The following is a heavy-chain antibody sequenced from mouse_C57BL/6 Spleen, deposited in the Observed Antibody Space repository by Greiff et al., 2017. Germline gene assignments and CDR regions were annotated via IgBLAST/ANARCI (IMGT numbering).Heavy chain of an antibody. CDR1: GYTFTDYN. CDR2: INPNNGGT. J-gene: IGHJ1*03. CDR3: ARKQGDGSSYKRYFDV. V-gene: IGHV1-18*01. Sequence: EVKLVESGPELVKPGASVKIPCKASGYTFTDYNMDWVKQSHGKSLEWIGDINPNNGGTIYNQKFKGKATLTVDKSSSTAYMELRSLTSEDTAVYYCARKQGDGSSYKRYFDVWGTGTTVTVSS. D-gene: IGHD1-1*01.